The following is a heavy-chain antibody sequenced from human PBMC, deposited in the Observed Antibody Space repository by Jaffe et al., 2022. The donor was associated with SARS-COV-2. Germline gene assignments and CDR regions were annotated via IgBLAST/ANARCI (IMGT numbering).Heavy chain of an antibody. CDR2: IYTSGST. CDR3: ARDNTWSGDYGMDV. J-gene: IGHJ6*02. D-gene: IGHD3-3*01. V-gene: IGHV4-61*02. CDR1: GGSISSGSYY. Sequence: QVQLQESGPGLVKPSQTLSLTCTVSGGSISSGSYYWSWIRQPAGKGLEWIGRIYTSGSTNYNPSLKSRVTISVDTSKNQFSLKLSSVTAADTAVYYCARDNTWSGDYGMDVWGQGTTVTVSS.